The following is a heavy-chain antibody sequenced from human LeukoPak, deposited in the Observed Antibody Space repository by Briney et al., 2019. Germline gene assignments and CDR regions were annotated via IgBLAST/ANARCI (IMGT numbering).Heavy chain of an antibody. Sequence: GGSLRLSCAASGFTFSSYGMSWVRQAPGKGLEWVSSISSSSSYIHYADSVKGRFSISRDNAKNSLYLQMNSLRAEDTAVYYCARDRNYDGSVYYEDDYFDYWGQGTLVTVSS. D-gene: IGHD3-22*01. CDR2: ISSSSSYI. V-gene: IGHV3-21*01. CDR3: ARDRNYDGSVYYEDDYFDY. CDR1: GFTFSSYG. J-gene: IGHJ4*02.